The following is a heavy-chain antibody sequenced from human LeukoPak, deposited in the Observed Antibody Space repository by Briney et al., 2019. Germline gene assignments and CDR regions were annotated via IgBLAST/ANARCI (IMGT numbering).Heavy chain of an antibody. D-gene: IGHD2-2*02. Sequence: SVKVSCKASGGTFSSYTISWVRQAPGQGLEWMGRIIPILGIANYAQKFQGRVTITADKSTSTAYMELSSLRSEDTAVYYCAIDIPPAHCSSTSCYTGDYWGQGTLVTVSS. V-gene: IGHV1-69*04. CDR1: GGTFSSYT. J-gene: IGHJ4*02. CDR3: AIDIPPAHCSSTSCYTGDY. CDR2: IIPILGIA.